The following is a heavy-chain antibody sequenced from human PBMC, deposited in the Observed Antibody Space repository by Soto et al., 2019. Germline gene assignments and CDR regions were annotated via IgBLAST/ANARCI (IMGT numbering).Heavy chain of an antibody. CDR2: IIPIFGTA. Sequence: SVKVSCKASGGTFSSYAISWVRQAPGQGLEWMGGIIPIFGTANYAQKFQGRVTITEDESTSTAYMELSSLRSEDTAVYYCARVRGSGSSGDYYYYGMDVWGQGTTVTVSS. D-gene: IGHD3-10*01. CDR1: GGTFSSYA. J-gene: IGHJ6*02. CDR3: ARVRGSGSSGDYYYYGMDV. V-gene: IGHV1-69*13.